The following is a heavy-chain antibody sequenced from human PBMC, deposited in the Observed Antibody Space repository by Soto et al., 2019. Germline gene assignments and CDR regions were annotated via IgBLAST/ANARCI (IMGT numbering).Heavy chain of an antibody. D-gene: IGHD1-1*01. CDR1: GFTFSNYA. J-gene: IGHJ6*02. V-gene: IGHV3-23*01. CDR2: ISGSGGSI. Sequence: GGSLRLSCAASGFTFSNYAMSWVRQAPGNGLEWVSAISGSGGSIHYADSVKGRFTISRDNSKNTLYLQMNSLRDEDTAVYHCVKGYWKGDVWGQGTTVTVSS. CDR3: VKGYWKGDV.